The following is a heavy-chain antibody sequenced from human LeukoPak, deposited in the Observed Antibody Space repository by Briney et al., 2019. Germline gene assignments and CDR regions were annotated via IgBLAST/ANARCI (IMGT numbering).Heavy chain of an antibody. J-gene: IGHJ4*02. CDR1: GGSINSYF. D-gene: IGHD2-21*02. Sequence: SETLSLTCTVSGGSINSYFWSWIRQPPGKGLKWIGYIYYSGSTNYNPSLKSRVTISVDTSKNQFSLKLSSVTAADTAVYYCARGGDRTRYYFDYWGQGTLVPVSS. CDR3: ARGGDRTRYYFDY. V-gene: IGHV4-59*01. CDR2: IYYSGST.